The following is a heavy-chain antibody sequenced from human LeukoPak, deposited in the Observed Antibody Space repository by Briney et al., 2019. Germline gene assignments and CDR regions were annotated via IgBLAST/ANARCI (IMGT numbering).Heavy chain of an antibody. J-gene: IGHJ5*01. CDR1: GGFISSGSYY. CDR2: IYTSGST. Sequence: SETLSLTCTVSGGFISSGSYYWSWIRQPAGKGLEWIGRIYTSGSTNYNPSLKSRVTISVDTSKNQFSLKLTSVTAADTAVYFCARRVGFYGSGSLNYFDPWGQGILVSVS. V-gene: IGHV4-61*02. D-gene: IGHD3-10*01. CDR3: ARRVGFYGSGSLNYFDP.